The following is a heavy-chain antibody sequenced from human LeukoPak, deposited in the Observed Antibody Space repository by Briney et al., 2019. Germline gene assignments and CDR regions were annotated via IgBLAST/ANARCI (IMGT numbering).Heavy chain of an antibody. V-gene: IGHV4-34*01. CDR3: AVLRRRGYYFDY. D-gene: IGHD3-10*01. CDR2: INHSGST. J-gene: IGHJ4*02. CDR1: GGSFSGYY. Sequence: SETLSLTCAVYGGSFSGYYWSWIRQPPGKGLEWIGEINHSGSTNYNPSLKSRVTISVDTSKNQFSLKLSSVTAADTAVYYCAVLRRRGYYFDYWGQGTLATVSS.